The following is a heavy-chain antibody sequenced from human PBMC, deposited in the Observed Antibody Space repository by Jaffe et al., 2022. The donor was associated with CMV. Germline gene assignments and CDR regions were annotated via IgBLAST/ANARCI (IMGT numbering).Heavy chain of an antibody. Sequence: QVQLQQWGAGLLKPSETLSLTCAVYGGSFSGYYWSWIRQPPGKGLEWIGEINHSGSTNYNPSLKSRVTISVDTSKNQFSLKLSSVTAADTAVYYCATLFGYYYYYMDVWGKGTTVTVSS. CDR3: ATLFGYYYYYMDV. V-gene: IGHV4-34*01. J-gene: IGHJ6*03. CDR1: GGSFSGYY. CDR2: INHSGST. D-gene: IGHD3-10*01.